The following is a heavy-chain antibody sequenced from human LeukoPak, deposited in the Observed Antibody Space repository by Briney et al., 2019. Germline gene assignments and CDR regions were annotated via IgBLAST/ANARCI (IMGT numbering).Heavy chain of an antibody. CDR2: IYYSGST. CDR1: GGSISSYY. CDR3: ARESIAVARGVPPNAFDI. J-gene: IGHJ3*02. D-gene: IGHD6-19*01. V-gene: IGHV4-59*01. Sequence: SETLSLTCTVSGGSISSYYWSWIRQPPGKGLEWIGYIYYSGSTNYNPSLKSRVTISVDTSKNQFSLKLSSVTAADTAVYYCARESIAVARGVPPNAFDIWGQGTMVTVSS.